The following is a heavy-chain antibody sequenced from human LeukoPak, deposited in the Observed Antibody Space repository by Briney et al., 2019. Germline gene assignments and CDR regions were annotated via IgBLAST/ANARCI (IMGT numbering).Heavy chain of an antibody. J-gene: IGHJ4*02. CDR3: AKRVDDFWSGYYVSDY. CDR2: ISGSGGST. V-gene: IGHV3-23*01. CDR1: GFTFSSYA. Sequence: GGSLRPSCAASGFTFSSYAMSWVREAPGKGLEWGSAISGSGGSTYYADSVKGRFTISRDNSKNTLYLQMNSLRAEDTAVYYCAKRVDDFWSGYYVSDYWGQGTLVTVSS. D-gene: IGHD3-3*01.